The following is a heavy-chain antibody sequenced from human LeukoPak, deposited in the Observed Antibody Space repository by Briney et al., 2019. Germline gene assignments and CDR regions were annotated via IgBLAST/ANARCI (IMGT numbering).Heavy chain of an antibody. CDR2: INHSGST. J-gene: IGHJ5*02. V-gene: IGHV4-34*01. Sequence: SETLSLTCAVYGGSFSGYYWSWIRQPPGKGLEWIGEINHSGSTNYNPSLKSRVTISVDTSKNQFSLKLSSVTAADTAVYYCAESTAAAGNWFDPWGQGTLVTVSS. CDR3: AESTAAAGNWFDP. CDR1: GGSFSGYY. D-gene: IGHD6-13*01.